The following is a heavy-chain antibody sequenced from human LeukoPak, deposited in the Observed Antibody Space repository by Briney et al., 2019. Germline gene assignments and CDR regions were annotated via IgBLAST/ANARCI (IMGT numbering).Heavy chain of an antibody. CDR2: IYYSGST. D-gene: IGHD6-6*01. CDR1: GGSISSYY. CDR3: ARDSGIAALDY. Sequence: SETLSLTCTVSGGSISSYYWSWIRQPPGKGLEWIGYIYYSGSTNYNPSLKSRVTISVDTSKNQFSLKLSSVTAADTAVYYCARDSGIAALDYWGQGTLVTVSS. J-gene: IGHJ4*02. V-gene: IGHV4-59*01.